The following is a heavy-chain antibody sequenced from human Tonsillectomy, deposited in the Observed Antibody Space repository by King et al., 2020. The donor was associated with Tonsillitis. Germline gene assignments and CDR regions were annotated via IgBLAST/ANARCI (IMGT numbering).Heavy chain of an antibody. CDR3: ASLYCSDGKGYAGWFDP. V-gene: IGHV1-2*02. J-gene: IGHJ5*02. CDR1: GYSFTGYY. D-gene: IGHD2-15*01. CDR2: INPNSGGK. Sequence: VQLVESGAEVKKPGASVKVSCKASGYSFTGYYIHWVRQAPGQGLEWMGLINPNSGGKEYAQKIQGRVTITRDTSISTAYMELSRLRFDDTAVYYCASLYCSDGKGYAGWFDPWGQGTLVTVSS.